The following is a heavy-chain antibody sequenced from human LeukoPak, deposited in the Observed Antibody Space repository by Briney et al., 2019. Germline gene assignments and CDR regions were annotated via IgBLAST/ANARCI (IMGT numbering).Heavy chain of an antibody. Sequence: ASVKVSCKASGGTFSSYAISWVRQAPGHGLEWMGGIIPIFGTATYAQKFQGRVTITADESTSTAYMELSSLRSEDTAVYYCATLGSHTYYYGSGSYHSPFDYWGQGTLVTVSS. CDR3: ATLGSHTYYYGSGSYHSPFDY. J-gene: IGHJ4*02. D-gene: IGHD3-10*01. CDR1: GGTFSSYA. CDR2: IIPIFGTA. V-gene: IGHV1-69*13.